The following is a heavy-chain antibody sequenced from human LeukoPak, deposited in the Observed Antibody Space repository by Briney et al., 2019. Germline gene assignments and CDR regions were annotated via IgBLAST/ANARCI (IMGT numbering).Heavy chain of an antibody. V-gene: IGHV1-2*02. CDR3: AREGAAAHNSYNWFDP. J-gene: IGHJ5*02. Sequence: ASVKVSCKASGYTFTGYYMHWVRQAPGQGLEWMGWINPNSGGTNYAQKFRGRVTMTRDTSISTAYMELSRLRSDDTAVYYCAREGAAAHNSYNWFDPWGQGTLVTVSS. CDR2: INPNSGGT. CDR1: GYTFTGYY. D-gene: IGHD6-13*01.